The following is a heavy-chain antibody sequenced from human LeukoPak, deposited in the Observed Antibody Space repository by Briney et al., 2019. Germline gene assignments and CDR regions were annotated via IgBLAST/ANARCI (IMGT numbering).Heavy chain of an antibody. CDR1: GGTFSSYA. J-gene: IGHJ4*02. CDR2: IIPILGIA. D-gene: IGHD2-2*01. V-gene: IGHV1-69*04. CDR3: AREADPLADCSSTSCLGYFDY. Sequence: ASVKVSCKASGGTFSSYAISWVRQAPGQGLEWMGRIIPILGIANYAQKFQGRVTITTDESTSTAYMELSSLRSEDTAVYYCAREADPLADCSSTSCLGYFDYWGQGTLVTVSS.